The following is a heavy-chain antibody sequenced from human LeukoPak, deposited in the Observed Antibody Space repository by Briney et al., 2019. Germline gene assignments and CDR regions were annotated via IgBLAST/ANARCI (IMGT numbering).Heavy chain of an antibody. V-gene: IGHV1-2*02. Sequence: ASVKVSCKASGYTFTGYYVHWVRQAPGQGLEWMGWINPNTGDTNYAQKLQGRVTMARDTSISTVYMEMSRLRSDDTAVYYCAREAGVYQGNALDIWGQGTMVTVSS. J-gene: IGHJ3*02. D-gene: IGHD5/OR15-5a*01. CDR3: AREAGVYQGNALDI. CDR1: GYTFTGYY. CDR2: INPNTGDT.